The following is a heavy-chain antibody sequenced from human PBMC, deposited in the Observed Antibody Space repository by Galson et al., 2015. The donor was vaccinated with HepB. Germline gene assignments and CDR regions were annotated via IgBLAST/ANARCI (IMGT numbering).Heavy chain of an antibody. J-gene: IGHJ3*02. CDR2: ISWNSGSI. CDR3: AKDIGYCSGGSCGAFDI. D-gene: IGHD2-15*01. CDR1: GFTFDDYA. Sequence: SLRLSCAASGFTFDDYAMHWVRQAPGKGLEWVSGISWNSGSIGYADSVKGRFTISRDNAKNSLYLQMNSLRAEDTALYYCAKDIGYCSGGSCGAFDIWGQGTMVTVSS. V-gene: IGHV3-9*01.